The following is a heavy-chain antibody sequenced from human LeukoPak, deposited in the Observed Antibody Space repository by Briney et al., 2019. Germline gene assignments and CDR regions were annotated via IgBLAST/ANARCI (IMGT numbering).Heavy chain of an antibody. CDR3: ARVNYYGSGDRRVDP. CDR2: IYYSGST. CDR1: GYSISSGYY. V-gene: IGHV4-61*01. J-gene: IGHJ5*02. D-gene: IGHD3-10*01. Sequence: SETLSLTCTVSGYSISSGYYWGWIRQPPGKGLEWIGYIYYSGSTNYNPSLKSRVTISVDTSKNQFSLKLSSVTAADTAVYYCARVNYYGSGDRRVDPWGQGTLVTVSS.